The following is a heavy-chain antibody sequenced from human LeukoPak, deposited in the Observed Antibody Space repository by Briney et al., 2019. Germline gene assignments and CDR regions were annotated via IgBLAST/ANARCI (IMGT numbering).Heavy chain of an antibody. D-gene: IGHD3-3*01. CDR1: GGSFSGYY. CDR3: ARGYYDFWSGYYLY. CDR2: INHSGST. J-gene: IGHJ4*02. V-gene: IGHV4-34*01. Sequence: SETLSLTCAVYGGSFSGYYWSWIRQPPGKGLEWIGEINHSGSTNYNPSLKSRVTISVDTSKNQFSLKLSSVTAADTAVYYCARGYYDFWSGYYLYWGQGTLVTVSS.